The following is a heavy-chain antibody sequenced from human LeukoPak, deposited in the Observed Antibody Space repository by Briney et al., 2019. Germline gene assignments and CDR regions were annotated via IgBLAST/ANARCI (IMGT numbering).Heavy chain of an antibody. Sequence: GASVKVSCEASGYTFTDNFMQWVRQAPGRGLEWMGWINPHTGGTKYVERFQGRVTMTRDTSISTAYMEVRRLRSDDTAVYYCARDNTSGYYADYWGQGTLVTVSS. J-gene: IGHJ4*02. CDR3: ARDNTSGYYADY. D-gene: IGHD3-22*01. CDR1: GYTFTDNF. V-gene: IGHV1-2*02. CDR2: INPHTGGT.